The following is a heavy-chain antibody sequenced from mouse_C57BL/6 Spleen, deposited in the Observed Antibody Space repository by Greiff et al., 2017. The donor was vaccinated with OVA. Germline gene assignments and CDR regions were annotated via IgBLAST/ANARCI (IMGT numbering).Heavy chain of an antibody. CDR2: IDPETGGT. D-gene: IGHD3-1*01. CDR1: GYTFTDYE. V-gene: IGHV1-15*01. CDR3: TRSGLGAY. Sequence: QVQLKESGAELVRPGASVTLSCKASGYTFTDYEMHWVKQTPVHGLEWIGAIDPETGGTAYTQKFKGKAILTADKSSSTAYMELRSLTSEDSAVYYCTRSGLGAYWGQGTLVTVSA. J-gene: IGHJ3*01.